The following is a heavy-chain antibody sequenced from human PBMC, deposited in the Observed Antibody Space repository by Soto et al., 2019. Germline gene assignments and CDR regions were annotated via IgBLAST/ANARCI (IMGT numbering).Heavy chain of an antibody. Sequence: GETLRLSCVVSGFTFSSYDMNWVRQAPEKGLEWVSHVSLTGKSEDYADAGRGRFTISRDNGRNSLQLQIYSLRDEDTAVYYCARDHHYAFDIWGQGTMVTVSS. CDR2: VSLTGKSE. CDR1: GFTFSSYD. J-gene: IGHJ3*02. V-gene: IGHV3-48*03. CDR3: ARDHHYAFDI.